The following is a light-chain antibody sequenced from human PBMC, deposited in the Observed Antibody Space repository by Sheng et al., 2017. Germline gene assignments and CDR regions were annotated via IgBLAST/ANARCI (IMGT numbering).Light chain of an antibody. J-gene: IGLJ2*01. V-gene: IGLV1-47*01. Sequence: QLVLTQPPSASGTPGQRVTISCSGSSSSIGRNFVYWYQQLPGTAPKLLMYRNNQRPLGVPDRFSGSKSGTSASLAISGLRSEDEAVYYCAARDDSLNILFGGGTKLTVL. CDR3: AARDDSLNIL. CDR1: SSSIGRNF. CDR2: RNN.